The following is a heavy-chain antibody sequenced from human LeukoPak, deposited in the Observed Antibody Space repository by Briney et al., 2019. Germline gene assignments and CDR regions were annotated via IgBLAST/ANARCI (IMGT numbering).Heavy chain of an antibody. Sequence: SETLSLTCTVSGGSISSSSYYWGWIRQPPGKGLEWIGSIYYSGSTYYNPSLKSRVTISVDTSKNQFSLKLSSVTAADTAVYYCARDFSPTETWVTRYYYYGMDVWGQGTTVTVSS. V-gene: IGHV4-39*07. CDR1: GGSISSSSYY. CDR2: IYYSGST. D-gene: IGHD2-21*02. CDR3: ARDFSPTETWVTRYYYYGMDV. J-gene: IGHJ6*02.